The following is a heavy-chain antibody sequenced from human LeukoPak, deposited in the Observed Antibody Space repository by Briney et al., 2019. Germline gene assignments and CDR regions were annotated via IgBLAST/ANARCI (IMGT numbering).Heavy chain of an antibody. CDR1: GGSISGHY. CDR2: FYYSGST. V-gene: IGHV4-59*08. Sequence: PSETLSLTCTASGGSISGHYWSWIRQPPGKGLEWIGYFYYSGSTHYNPSLKSRVTTSVDTSNNQFTLNLSTVTAADTALYYCARWREGDRYCFFGLVVWGQGTTVTVYS. D-gene: IGHD2-15*01. J-gene: IGHJ6*01. CDR3: ARWREGDRYCFFGLVV.